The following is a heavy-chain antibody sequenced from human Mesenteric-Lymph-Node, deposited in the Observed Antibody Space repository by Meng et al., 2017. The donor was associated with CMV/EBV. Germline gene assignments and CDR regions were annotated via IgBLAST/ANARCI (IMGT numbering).Heavy chain of an antibody. J-gene: IGHJ4*02. V-gene: IGHV3-11*01. CDR3: ATLFTTGYFDY. CDR1: GFTFSDYY. Sequence: SCAASGFTFSDYYMSWIRQAPGKGLEWVSYISSSSRTIYYADSVKGRFTISRDNAKNSLYLQMNSLRAEDTAVYYCATLFTTGYFDYWGQGTLVTVSS. D-gene: IGHD1-1*01. CDR2: ISSSSRTI.